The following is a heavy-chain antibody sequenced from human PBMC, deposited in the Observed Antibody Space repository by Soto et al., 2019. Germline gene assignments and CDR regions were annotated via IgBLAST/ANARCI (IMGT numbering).Heavy chain of an antibody. D-gene: IGHD3-3*01. J-gene: IGHJ6*02. Sequence: PSETLSLTCTVSGDSITSNSYFWAWIRQPPGKGLEWIGSIYYSGTTYYNPSLKSRVTISVDTSKNQFSLKLSSVTAADTAVYYCARHHLTYYDFWSGLGGMDVWGQGTTVTVSS. CDR2: IYYSGTT. CDR1: GDSITSNSYF. V-gene: IGHV4-39*01. CDR3: ARHHLTYYDFWSGLGGMDV.